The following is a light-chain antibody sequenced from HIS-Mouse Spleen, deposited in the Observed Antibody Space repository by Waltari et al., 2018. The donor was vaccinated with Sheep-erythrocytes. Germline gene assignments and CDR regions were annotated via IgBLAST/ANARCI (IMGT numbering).Light chain of an antibody. J-gene: IGLJ2*01. CDR2: QDS. V-gene: IGLV3-1*01. CDR3: QAWDSSTAWNVV. CDR1: KLGDKY. Sequence: SYELTQPPSVSVSPGQTASITCSGDKLGDKYACWYQQKPGQSPVLVIYQDSKRPSGSPESFSGSNSGNTATLTISGTQAMDEADYYCQAWDSSTAWNVVFGGGTKLTVL.